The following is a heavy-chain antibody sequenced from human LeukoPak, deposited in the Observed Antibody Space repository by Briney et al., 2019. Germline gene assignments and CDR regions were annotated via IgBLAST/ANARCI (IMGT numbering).Heavy chain of an antibody. V-gene: IGHV4-31*03. CDR2: IYYSGST. CDR3: ARERSGANWFDP. D-gene: IGHD3-10*01. CDR1: GGSISSGGYY. Sequence: PSETLSLTCTVSGGSISSGGYYWSWIRQHPGKGLEWIGYIYYSGSTYYNPSLKSRVTKSVDTSKNQFSLKLSSVTAADTAVYYCARERSGANWFDPWGRGTLVTVSS. J-gene: IGHJ5*02.